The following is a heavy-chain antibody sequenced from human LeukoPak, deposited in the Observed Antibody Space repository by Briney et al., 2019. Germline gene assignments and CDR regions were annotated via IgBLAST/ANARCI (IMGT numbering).Heavy chain of an antibody. D-gene: IGHD6-19*01. Sequence: SETLSLTCTVSGGSISSYYWSWIRQPPGKGLEWIGYIYYSGSTNYNPSLKSRVTISVDTSKNQFSLKLSSVTAADTAVYYCARPKQSSGWSPWGQGTLVTVSS. CDR1: GGSISSYY. CDR2: IYYSGST. V-gene: IGHV4-59*08. J-gene: IGHJ4*02. CDR3: ARPKQSSGWSP.